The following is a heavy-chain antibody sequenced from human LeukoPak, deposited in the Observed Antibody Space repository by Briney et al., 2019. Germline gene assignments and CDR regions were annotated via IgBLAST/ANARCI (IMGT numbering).Heavy chain of an antibody. CDR2: ISWNSGSI. D-gene: IGHD1-26*01. CDR1: GFTFDDYA. CDR3: ARAGTFDAFDL. J-gene: IGHJ3*01. V-gene: IGHV3-9*01. Sequence: GGSLRLSCAASGFTFDDYAMHWVRQAPGKGLEWVSGISWNSGSIGYADSVKGRFTISRDNAKNSLYLQMNSLRAEDTAVYYCARAGTFDAFDLWGQGSMVTVSS.